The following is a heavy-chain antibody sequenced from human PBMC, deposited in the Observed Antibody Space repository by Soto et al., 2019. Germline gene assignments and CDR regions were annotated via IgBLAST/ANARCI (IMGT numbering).Heavy chain of an antibody. CDR2: ISYDGSNK. CDR3: ARGVSRSSGGYFDY. J-gene: IGHJ4*02. D-gene: IGHD6-19*01. V-gene: IGHV3-30-3*01. CDR1: GFTFSSYA. Sequence: SLRLSCAASGFTFSSYAMHWVRQAPGKGLEWVAVISYDGSNKYYADSVKGRFTISRDNSKNTLYLQMNSLRAEDTAVYYCARGVSRSSGGYFDYWGQGTKVTVSS.